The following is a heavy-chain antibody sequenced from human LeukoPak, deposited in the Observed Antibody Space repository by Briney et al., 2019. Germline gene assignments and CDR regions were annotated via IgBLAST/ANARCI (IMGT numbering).Heavy chain of an antibody. D-gene: IGHD4-23*01. V-gene: IGHV5-51*01. CDR2: IYPGDSDT. CDR3: ARPDDYGGKPAAFDI. Sequence: GESLKISCKGSGYTFITYWIGWVRQMPGKGLEWMGMIYPGDSDTRYSPSSQGQVTISADKSISTAYLQWSSLKASDSAMYYCARPDDYGGKPAAFDIWGQGTMVTVSS. J-gene: IGHJ3*02. CDR1: GYTFITYW.